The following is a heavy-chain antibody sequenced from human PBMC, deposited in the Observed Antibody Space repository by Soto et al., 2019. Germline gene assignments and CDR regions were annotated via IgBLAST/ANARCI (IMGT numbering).Heavy chain of an antibody. CDR2: IYYSGST. D-gene: IGHD6-13*01. CDR3: ASVTSSGYSSGWYEDY. V-gene: IGHV4-59*01. CDR1: GGSISSYY. Sequence: NPSETLSLTCTVSGGSISSYYWSWIRQPPGKGLEWIGYIYYSGSTNYNPSLKSRVTISVDTSKNQFSLKLSSVTAADTAVYYCASVTSSGYSSGWYEDYWGQGTLVTVSS. J-gene: IGHJ4*02.